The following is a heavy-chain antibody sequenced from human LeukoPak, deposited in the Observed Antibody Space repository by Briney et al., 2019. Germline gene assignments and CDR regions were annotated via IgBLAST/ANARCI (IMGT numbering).Heavy chain of an antibody. D-gene: IGHD2-15*01. CDR2: SGHST. CDR1: GFTFSSYA. V-gene: IGHV3-23*01. CDR3: AKPRARDCSGGSCSHDAFDI. Sequence: GGSLRLSCAASGFTFSSYAMSWVRQAPGEGLEWVSASGHSTYYADSVKGRFTISRDNSKNTLYLQMNSLRVEDTAVYYCAKPRARDCSGGSCSHDAFDIWGQGTMVTVSS. J-gene: IGHJ3*02.